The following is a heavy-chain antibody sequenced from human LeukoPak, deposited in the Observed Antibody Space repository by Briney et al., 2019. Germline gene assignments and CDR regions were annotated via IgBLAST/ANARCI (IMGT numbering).Heavy chain of an antibody. V-gene: IGHV4-59*01. J-gene: IGHJ4*02. CDR3: ARDPGGSADY. Sequence: SETLSLTWTVSGXSIRSFYWSWIRQPPGKGLEWIGNIYYSRSTNYNPSLKSRVTISVDMSKNQFSLKMTSVNAADTAVYYCARDPGGSADYWGQGTLVTVSS. CDR2: IYYSRST. CDR1: GXSIRSFY. D-gene: IGHD2-15*01.